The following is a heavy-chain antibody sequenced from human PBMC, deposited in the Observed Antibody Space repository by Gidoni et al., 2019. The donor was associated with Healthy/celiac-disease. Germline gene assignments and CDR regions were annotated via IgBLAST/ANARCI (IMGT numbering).Heavy chain of an antibody. V-gene: IGHV3-9*01. CDR1: GFTFDDYA. J-gene: IGHJ6*02. D-gene: IGHD2-2*01. CDR3: AKDRYCSSTSCYGYYYGMDV. Sequence: EVQLVESGGGLVQPGRSLRLSCAASGFTFDDYAMHWVRQAPGKGLECVSGISWNSGSIGYADSVKGLFTISRDNAKNSLYLQMNSLRAEDTALYYCAKDRYCSSTSCYGYYYGMDVWGQGTTVTVSS. CDR2: ISWNSGSI.